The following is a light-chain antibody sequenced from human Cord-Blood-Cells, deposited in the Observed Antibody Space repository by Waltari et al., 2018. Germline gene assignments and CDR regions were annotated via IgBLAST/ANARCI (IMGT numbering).Light chain of an antibody. CDR3: QQRSNWPKT. J-gene: IGKJ1*01. V-gene: IGKV3-11*01. Sequence: EIVLTQPPATLPLSPRERATLSCRASQSVSSYLAWYQQKPGQAPRLLIYDASNRATGIPARFSGSGSGTDFTLTISSLEPEDFAVYYCQQRSNWPKTFGQGTKVEIK. CDR1: QSVSSY. CDR2: DAS.